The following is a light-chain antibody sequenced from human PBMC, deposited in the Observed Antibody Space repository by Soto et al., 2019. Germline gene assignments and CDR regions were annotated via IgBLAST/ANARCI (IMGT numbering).Light chain of an antibody. CDR3: SSYTSSSTLG. CDR1: SSDVGGYNY. CDR2: DVS. Sequence: QSALTQPASVSGSPGQSITISCTGTSSDVGGYNYVCWYQQHPGKAPKLMIYDVSNRPSGVSNRFSCSKSGNTASLTISGLQAEDEADYYCSSYTSSSTLGFGTGTKLTVL. J-gene: IGLJ1*01. V-gene: IGLV2-14*01.